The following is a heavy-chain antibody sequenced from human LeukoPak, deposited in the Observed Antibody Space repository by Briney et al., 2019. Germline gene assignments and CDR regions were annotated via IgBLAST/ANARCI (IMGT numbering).Heavy chain of an antibody. CDR3: ARDSYPASAPYNWFDP. CDR1: GGTFSSYA. CDR2: IIPIFGTA. V-gene: IGHV1-69*05. J-gene: IGHJ5*02. D-gene: IGHD2-2*01. Sequence: ASVKVSCKASGGTFSSYAISWVRQAPGQGLEWMGGIIPIFGTANYAQKFQGRVTITTDESTSTAYMELSSLRSEDTAVYYCARDSYPASAPYNWFDPWGQGTLVTVSS.